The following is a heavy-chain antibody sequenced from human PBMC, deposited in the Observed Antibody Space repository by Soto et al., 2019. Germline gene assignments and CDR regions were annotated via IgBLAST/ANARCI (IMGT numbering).Heavy chain of an antibody. CDR1: GGTFSSYA. Sequence: QVQLVQSGAEVKKPGSSVKVSCKASGGTFSSYAISWVRQAPGKGLEWMGGIIPSFGPANYAQKFQGRVTITAEESTITDQMELSSVRSEDTAVYYCARGAVAGTVGVFDYSGQGNMVTVCS. CDR2: IIPSFGPA. CDR3: ARGAVAGTVGVFDY. V-gene: IGHV1-69*01. J-gene: IGHJ4*02. D-gene: IGHD6-19*01.